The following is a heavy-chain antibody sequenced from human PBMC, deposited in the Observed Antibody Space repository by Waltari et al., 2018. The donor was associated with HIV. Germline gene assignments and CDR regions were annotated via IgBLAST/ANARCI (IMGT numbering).Heavy chain of an antibody. Sequence: EVQLVESGGGLVQPGGSLRLSCAASGFTFSASAMHWVRQAPGKGLEWVGRIRSKGNSHATAYAASMKGRFIIFRDDSRNTAFLQMNSLKTEDTAVYYCSRAMAYWGQGTLVTVSS. J-gene: IGHJ4*02. D-gene: IGHD5-18*01. CDR3: SRAMAY. CDR2: IRSKGNSHAT. CDR1: GFTFSASA. V-gene: IGHV3-73*02.